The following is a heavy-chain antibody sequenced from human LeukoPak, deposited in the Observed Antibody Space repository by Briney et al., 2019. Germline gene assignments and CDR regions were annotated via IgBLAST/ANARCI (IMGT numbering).Heavy chain of an antibody. CDR3: ARIIHQTTDTGDFDY. CDR2: TYYTGIT. CDR1: GGSIVSYY. V-gene: IGHV4-59*01. D-gene: IGHD1-14*01. Sequence: SETLSLTCTVSGGSIVSYYWNWIRQPPGTGLEWIGYTYYTGITYYNPSLKTRVTISEDTSKIQVSLRLASVNAADTAVYYCARIIHQTTDTGDFDYWGQGILVTVSS. J-gene: IGHJ4*02.